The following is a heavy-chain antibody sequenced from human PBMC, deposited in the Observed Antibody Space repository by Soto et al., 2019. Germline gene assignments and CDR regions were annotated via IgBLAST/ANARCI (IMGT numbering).Heavy chain of an antibody. CDR1: GFTFSGSA. J-gene: IGHJ4*02. V-gene: IGHV3-73*01. CDR2: IRSKANSYAT. D-gene: IGHD3-22*01. CDR3: TRRVPGSSGYQIDY. Sequence: HPGGSLRLSCAASGFTFSGSAMHWVRQASGKGLEWIGRIRSKANSYATAYAASVKGRFTISRDDSKNTAYLQMNSLKTEDTAVYYCTRRVPGSSGYQIDYWGQGTLVTVSS.